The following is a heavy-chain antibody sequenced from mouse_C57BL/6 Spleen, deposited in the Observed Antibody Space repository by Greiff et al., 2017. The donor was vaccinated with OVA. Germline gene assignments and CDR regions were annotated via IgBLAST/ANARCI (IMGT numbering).Heavy chain of an antibody. D-gene: IGHD1-1*01. Sequence: EVKVVESGGGLVKPGGSLKLSCAASGFTFSSYAMSWVRQTPEKRLEWVATISDGGSYTYYPDNVKGRFTISRDNAKNNLYLQMSHLKSEDTAMYYCARDGGLFPSFAYWGQGTLVTVSA. CDR2: ISDGGSYT. J-gene: IGHJ3*01. CDR1: GFTFSSYA. V-gene: IGHV5-4*01. CDR3: ARDGGLFPSFAY.